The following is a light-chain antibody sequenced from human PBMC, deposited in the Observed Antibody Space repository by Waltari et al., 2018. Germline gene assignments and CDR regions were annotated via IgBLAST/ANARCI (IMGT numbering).Light chain of an antibody. CDR1: SSPIGSNT. J-gene: IGLJ2*01. V-gene: IGLV1-44*01. CDR3: ATWDDSLNGLV. Sequence: QSVLTQPPSASGTPGQRVTISCSASSSPIGSNTVNWYQQLPGTAPKLLIYSNNHRPSGVPDRFSGSKSGTSASLAISGLQSEDEADYYCATWDDSLNGLVFGGGTKLTVL. CDR2: SNN.